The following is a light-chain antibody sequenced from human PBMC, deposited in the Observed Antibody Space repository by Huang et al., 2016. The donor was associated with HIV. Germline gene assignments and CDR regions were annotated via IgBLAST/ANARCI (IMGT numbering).Light chain of an antibody. CDR3: QQYNNWPPYT. V-gene: IGKV3-15*01. J-gene: IGKJ2*01. Sequence: EIVMTQSPATLSVSPGERATLSCRASQSVSSNLVGYQQKPGQTPRLLLYGASTRATGIPARFSGSGSGTEFTLTISSLQSEDCAVYYCQQYNNWPPYTFGQGTKLEIK. CDR1: QSVSSN. CDR2: GAS.